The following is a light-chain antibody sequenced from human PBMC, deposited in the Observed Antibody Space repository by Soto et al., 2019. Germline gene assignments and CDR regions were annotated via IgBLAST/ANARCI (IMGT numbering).Light chain of an antibody. CDR2: GNS. J-gene: IGLJ2*01. V-gene: IGLV1-40*01. CDR1: SSNIGAGYD. CDR3: QSYDRSLSGVV. Sequence: QSVLTQPPSVSGAPGQRVTISCTGSSSNIGAGYDVHWYQQLPGTAPKLLIYGNSNRPSGVPDRFSGSKSGTSASLAITGLQAEDEADYYCQSYDRSLSGVVFGGGTNLTVL.